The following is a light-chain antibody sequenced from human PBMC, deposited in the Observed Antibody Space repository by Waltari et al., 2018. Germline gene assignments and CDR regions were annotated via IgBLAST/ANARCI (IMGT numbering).Light chain of an antibody. V-gene: IGLV2-11*01. CDR3: CSYAGRYTSV. CDR2: DVD. J-gene: IGLJ2*01. Sequence: QSALTQPRSVSGSPGQSLTLSCTGTNSDVGAYNYVSLYQQRPGKAPKLVLYDVDKRPSGVPDRFSGSKAGNTASLTISGLQADDEADYYCCSYAGRYTSVFGGGTKVTVL. CDR1: NSDVGAYNY.